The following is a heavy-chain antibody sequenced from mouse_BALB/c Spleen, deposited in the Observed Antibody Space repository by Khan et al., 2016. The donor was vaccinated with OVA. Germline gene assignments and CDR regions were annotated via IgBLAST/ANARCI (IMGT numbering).Heavy chain of an antibody. V-gene: IGHV3-5*02. CDR3: ARDDGSLYWYFDV. CDR2: IYYSGTI. D-gene: IGHD1-1*01. J-gene: IGHJ1*01. Sequence: EVQLQESGPGLVKPSQTVSLTCTVTGISITTGNYRWSWIRQFPGNKLEWIGNIYYSGTISYNPSLTRRTTITRDTSKHRFFLEMNSLTAEDTATYYCARDDGSLYWYFDVWGAGTTVTVSS. CDR1: GISITTGNYR.